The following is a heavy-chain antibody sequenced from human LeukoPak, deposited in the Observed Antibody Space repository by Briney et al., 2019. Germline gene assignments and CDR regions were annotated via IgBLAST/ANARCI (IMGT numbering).Heavy chain of an antibody. V-gene: IGHV4-59*12. D-gene: IGHD2-15*01. CDR2: VYHSGST. Sequence: SETLSLTCSVSGGSFSSNYWTWIRQLPGKGLEWIGYVYHSGSTNYNPSLKSRVTISVDTSENQFSLKVSSVTAADTAVYYCARLSRPGYCSGGTCPPDYWGQGTLVTVSS. J-gene: IGHJ4*02. CDR1: GGSFSSNY. CDR3: ARLSRPGYCSGGTCPPDY.